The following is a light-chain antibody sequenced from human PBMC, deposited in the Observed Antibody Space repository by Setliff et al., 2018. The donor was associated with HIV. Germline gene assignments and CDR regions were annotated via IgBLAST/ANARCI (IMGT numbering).Light chain of an antibody. Sequence: SYELTQPPPVSVAPGKTARITCGGNNIGSKSVHWYQQKPGQAPVLVIYYDSDRPSGIPERFSGSKSGNTATLTISRVEAGDEADYYCQVWDSSSDHVFGTGTKV. CDR1: NIGSKS. CDR3: QVWDSSSDHV. CDR2: YDS. V-gene: IGLV3-21*04. J-gene: IGLJ1*01.